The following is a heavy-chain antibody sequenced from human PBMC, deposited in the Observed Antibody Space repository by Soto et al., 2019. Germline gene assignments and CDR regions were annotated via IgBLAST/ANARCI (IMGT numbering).Heavy chain of an antibody. CDR3: ARLQMYDSRAAPTPIFHP. J-gene: IGHJ1*01. V-gene: IGHV4-39*01. CDR2: MYYNGNT. D-gene: IGHD3-22*01. Sequence: QLQESGPGLVKPSETLSLTCTVSGGSFTSTNYFWGWIRQPPGKGLEWIGYMYYNGNTFYSPSPKRRGTTTVDTSKRQFSLDLSSVTAADTAMYYCARLQMYDSRAAPTPIFHPWGLGAMVTVSS. CDR1: GGSFTSTNYF.